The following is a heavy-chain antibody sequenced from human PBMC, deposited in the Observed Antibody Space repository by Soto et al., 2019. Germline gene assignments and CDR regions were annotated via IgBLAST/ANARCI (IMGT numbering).Heavy chain of an antibody. CDR3: ASWSAWNPLYYHGMDV. J-gene: IGHJ6*02. Sequence: QVHLLQSVAEVKKPGSSLKVSCKVSGGAFTNYSLNWVRHSPGQGLEWLGGIIPLHNTSNYSEKFVGRLSVTADISSSTVYMHLSGLTSGDTATYYCASWSAWNPLYYHGMDVWGQGTTVTVSS. V-gene: IGHV1-69*06. D-gene: IGHD1-1*01. CDR2: IIPLHNTS. CDR1: GGAFTNYS.